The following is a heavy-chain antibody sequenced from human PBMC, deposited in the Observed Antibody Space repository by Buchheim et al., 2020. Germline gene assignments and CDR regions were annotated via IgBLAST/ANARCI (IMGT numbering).Heavy chain of an antibody. J-gene: IGHJ4*02. CDR2: INPIFGTA. CDR3: ARVQFGANWGSNWVDY. Sequence: QVQLVQSGAEVKKPGASVKVSCKASGYTFTGYYMHWVRQAPGQGLEWMGWINPIFGTANYAQKFQGRVTITADESTSTAYMELSSLRSEDTAVYYCARVQFGANWGSNWVDYWGQGTL. CDR1: GYTFTGYY. D-gene: IGHD7-27*01. V-gene: IGHV1-69*01.